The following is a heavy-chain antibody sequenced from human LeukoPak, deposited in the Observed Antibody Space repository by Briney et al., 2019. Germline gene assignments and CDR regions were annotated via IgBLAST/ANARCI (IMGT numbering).Heavy chain of an antibody. D-gene: IGHD3-3*01. CDR3: ARDFDFGVVDY. V-gene: IGHV1-18*01. CDR1: GYTFTSYG. J-gene: IGHJ4*02. CDR2: ISAYNGNT. Sequence: ASVKVSCKASGYTFTSYGISWVRQAPGQGLEWMGWISAYNGNTNYAQKLQGRVTMTTDTSTSTAYMELSSLRSEDTAVYYCARDFDFGVVDYWGQGTLVTVSS.